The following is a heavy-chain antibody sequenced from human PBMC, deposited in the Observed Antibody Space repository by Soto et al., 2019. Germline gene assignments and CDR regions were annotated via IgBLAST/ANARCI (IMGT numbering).Heavy chain of an antibody. Sequence: GGPVKVSCKASGYTFTGYYMHWVRQAPGQGLEWMGWINPNSGGTNYAQKFQGRVTMTRDTSISTAYMELSRLRSDDTAVYYCAREAFDMVRGVATYGMDVWGQGTTVTVSS. D-gene: IGHD3-10*01. V-gene: IGHV1-2*02. CDR1: GYTFTGYY. J-gene: IGHJ6*02. CDR2: INPNSGGT. CDR3: AREAFDMVRGVATYGMDV.